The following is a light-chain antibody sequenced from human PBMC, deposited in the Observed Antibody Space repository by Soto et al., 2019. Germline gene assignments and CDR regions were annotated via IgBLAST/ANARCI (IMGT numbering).Light chain of an antibody. Sequence: QLVLTQSPSASASLGASVKLTCTLSSGHSSYAIAWHQQQPEKGPRYLMKLDSDGSHSKWDGIPDRFSGSSSGAERYLTISSLQSEDEADYYCQTWVTGIRVFGGGTKLTVL. J-gene: IGLJ3*02. V-gene: IGLV4-69*01. CDR1: SGHSSYA. CDR3: QTWVTGIRV. CDR2: LDSDGSH.